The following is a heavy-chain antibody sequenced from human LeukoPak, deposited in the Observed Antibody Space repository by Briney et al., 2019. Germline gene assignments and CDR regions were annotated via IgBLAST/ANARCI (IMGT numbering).Heavy chain of an antibody. CDR3: ARTTLGSYYYDSSGYYYFDY. CDR2: INSDGSST. V-gene: IGHV3-74*01. D-gene: IGHD3-22*01. Sequence: PGGSLRLSCAASGFTFSSYWMHWVRQAPGKGLVWVSRINSDGSSTSYADSVKGRFTISRDNAKNTLYLQMNSLRAEDTAVYYCARTTLGSYYYDSSGYYYFDYWGQGTLVTVSS. CDR1: GFTFSSYW. J-gene: IGHJ4*02.